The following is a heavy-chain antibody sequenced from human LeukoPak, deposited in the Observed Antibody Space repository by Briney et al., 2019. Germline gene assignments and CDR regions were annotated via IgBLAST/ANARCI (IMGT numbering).Heavy chain of an antibody. V-gene: IGHV1-2*02. CDR2: INPNSGGT. CDR1: GYTFIAYY. D-gene: IGHD3-10*01. J-gene: IGHJ4*02. CDR3: ARGALLWFGAKMEYYFDY. Sequence: VASVKVSCKTSGYTFIAYYIHWVRQAPGQGLEYMGWINPNSGGTNYAQKFQGRVTMTRDTSISTAYMELSSLRSDDTAVYYCARGALLWFGAKMEYYFDYWGQGTPLTVSS.